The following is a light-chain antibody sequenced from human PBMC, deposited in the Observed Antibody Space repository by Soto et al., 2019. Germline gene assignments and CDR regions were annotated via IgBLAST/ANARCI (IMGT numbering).Light chain of an antibody. J-gene: IGLJ1*01. CDR1: SSDVGGYNY. V-gene: IGLV2-14*01. CDR2: DVS. Sequence: QSVLTQPASVSGSPGQSSTISCTRNSSDVGGYNYVSWYQQHPGKAPKLMIYDVSNRPSGVSNRFSGSKSGNTASLTISGLQAEDEADYYCSSYTSSSTLYVFGTGTKVTVL. CDR3: SSYTSSSTLYV.